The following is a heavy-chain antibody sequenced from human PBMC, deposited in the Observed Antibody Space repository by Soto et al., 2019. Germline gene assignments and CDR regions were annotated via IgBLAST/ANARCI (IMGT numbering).Heavy chain of an antibody. J-gene: IGHJ4*02. V-gene: IGHV1-18*01. CDR3: ARDIAFDIDY. Sequence: QVHLLQSGVEVQKPGASVKVSCKTSGYTFNDFGITWVRQAPGLGLEWLGWIYSKAGKMNFAPKFQNRVIMTTDTSTSTAFMELTSLTFDDSAIYFCARDIAFDIDYWGQGTLVTVS. CDR1: GYTFNDFG. CDR2: IYSKAGKM. D-gene: IGHD2-15*01.